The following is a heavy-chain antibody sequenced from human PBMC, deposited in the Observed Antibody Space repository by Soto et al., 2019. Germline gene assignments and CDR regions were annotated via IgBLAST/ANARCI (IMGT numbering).Heavy chain of an antibody. Sequence: YAISWVRHAPGQGLEWMGGTIPIFGTANYAQKFQGRVTITADKSTSTAYMELSSLRSEDTAVYYCARDTEYSSSWYKGYYGMDVWGQGTTVTAP. V-gene: IGHV1-69*06. CDR1: YA. CDR2: TIPIFGTA. D-gene: IGHD6-13*01. J-gene: IGHJ6*02. CDR3: ARDTEYSSSWYKGYYGMDV.